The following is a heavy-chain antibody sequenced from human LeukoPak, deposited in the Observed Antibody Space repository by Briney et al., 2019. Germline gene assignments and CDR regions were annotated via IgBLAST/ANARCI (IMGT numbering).Heavy chain of an antibody. Sequence: GASVKVSCKASGGTFSSYAISWVRQAPGQGLEWMGGIIPIFGTANYAQKFQGRVTITADESTSTAYMELSSLRSDDTAVYYCASGDSSGYYYANWGQGTLVTVSS. D-gene: IGHD3-22*01. CDR2: IIPIFGTA. J-gene: IGHJ4*02. V-gene: IGHV1-69*01. CDR3: ASGDSSGYYYAN. CDR1: GGTFSSYA.